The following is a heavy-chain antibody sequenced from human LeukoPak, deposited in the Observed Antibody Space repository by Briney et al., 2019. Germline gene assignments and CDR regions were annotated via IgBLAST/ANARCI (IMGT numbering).Heavy chain of an antibody. V-gene: IGHV4-34*01. CDR3: ARGSVVTPGGDY. CDR2: INHSGST. Sequence: SKTLSLTCAVYGGSFSGYYWSWIRQPPGKGLEWIGEINHSGSTNYNPSLKSRVTISVDTSKNQFSLKLSSVTAADAAVYYCARGSVVTPGGDYWGQGTLVTVSS. D-gene: IGHD2-21*02. J-gene: IGHJ4*02. CDR1: GGSFSGYY.